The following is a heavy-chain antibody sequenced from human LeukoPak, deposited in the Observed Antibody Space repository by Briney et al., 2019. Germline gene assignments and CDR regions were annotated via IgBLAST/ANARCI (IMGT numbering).Heavy chain of an antibody. CDR1: GYTFTSYG. CDR2: INAGNGNT. D-gene: IGHD2-15*01. J-gene: IGHJ5*02. V-gene: IGHV1-3*01. Sequence: GASVKVSCKASGYTFTSYGITWVRQAPGQRLEWMGWINAGNGNTKYSQKFQGRVTITRDTSASTAYMELSSLRSEDTAVYYCARVFPQNRLCSGGSCYTPRWFDPWGQGTLVTVSS. CDR3: ARVFPQNRLCSGGSCYTPRWFDP.